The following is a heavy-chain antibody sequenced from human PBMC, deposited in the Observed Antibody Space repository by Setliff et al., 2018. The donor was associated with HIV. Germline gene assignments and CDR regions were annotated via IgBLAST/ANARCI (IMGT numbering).Heavy chain of an antibody. CDR3: ARQPLYNDYDWRSYYFDY. J-gene: IGHJ4*02. D-gene: IGHD5-12*01. V-gene: IGHV4-38-2*01. Sequence: SETLSLTCAVSGYSISSGCYWGWIRQPPGKGLEWIGSMYHTGSTNYSPSLNSRFTISVDTSKNQFSLKLMSVTAADTAVYYCARQPLYNDYDWRSYYFDYWGQGSLVTVSS. CDR1: GYSISSGCY. CDR2: MYHTGST.